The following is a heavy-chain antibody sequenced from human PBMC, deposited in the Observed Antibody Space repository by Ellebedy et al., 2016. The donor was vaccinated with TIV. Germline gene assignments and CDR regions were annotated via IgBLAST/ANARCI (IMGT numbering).Heavy chain of an antibody. CDR2: ISAYNGDT. CDR3: ARGFDEKFDP. V-gene: IGHV1-18*04. D-gene: IGHD3-10*01. Sequence: ASVKVSCKAFGYTFSSYGISWVRQAPGQGLEWVGWISAYNGDTNYAQKFQGRVTMTTDTFASTAYMELRSPRSDDTAVYYCARGFDEKFDPWGQGTLVTVSS. J-gene: IGHJ5*02. CDR1: GYTFSSYG.